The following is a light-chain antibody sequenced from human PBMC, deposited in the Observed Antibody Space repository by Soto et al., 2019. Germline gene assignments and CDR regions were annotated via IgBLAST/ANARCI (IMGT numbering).Light chain of an antibody. CDR2: GAA. CDR3: QMYNNWLAT. V-gene: IGKV3-15*01. CDR1: QSISSN. J-gene: IGKJ4*01. Sequence: EIVMTQSPATLSVSPGERATLSCRANQSISSNLAWYQQQPGQAPRLLIYGAATRATGIPARFSGSGSGTDFTLTISGLQSEDFAVYYCQMYNNWLATFGGGTKVEIK.